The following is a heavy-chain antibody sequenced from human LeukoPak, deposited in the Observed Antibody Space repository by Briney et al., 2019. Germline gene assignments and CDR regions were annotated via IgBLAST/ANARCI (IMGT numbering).Heavy chain of an antibody. D-gene: IGHD4-17*01. Sequence: GGSLRLSCVASGFTFSNYGMHWVRQAPGKGLEWLAVISYDGSKKYYSDSVKGRFTISRDNSKNTLYLQMNSLRAEDTAVYYCAKDLGYGDYGLEYFDYWGQGTLVTVSS. CDR2: ISYDGSKK. CDR1: GFTFSNYG. J-gene: IGHJ4*02. CDR3: AKDLGYGDYGLEYFDY. V-gene: IGHV3-30*18.